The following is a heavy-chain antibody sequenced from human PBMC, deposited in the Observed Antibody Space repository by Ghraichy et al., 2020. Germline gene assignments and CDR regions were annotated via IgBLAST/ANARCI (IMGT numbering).Heavy chain of an antibody. J-gene: IGHJ4*02. CDR1: GFTFSDYY. CDR2: ISSSGSPM. D-gene: IGHD3-3*01. V-gene: IGHV3-11*04. CDR3: AKDPTYYDFWSGYPL. Sequence: GGSLRLSCAASGFTFSDYYMSWIRQAPGKGLEWVSSISSSGSPMYYADSVKGRFTISRDNSKNTLYLQMNSLRAEDTAVYYCAKDPTYYDFWSGYPLWGQGTLVTVSS.